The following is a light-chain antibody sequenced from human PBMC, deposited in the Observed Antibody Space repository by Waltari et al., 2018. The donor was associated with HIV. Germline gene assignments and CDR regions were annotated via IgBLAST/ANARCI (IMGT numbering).Light chain of an antibody. J-gene: IGLJ1*01. CDR3: CSYASSTTFEV. CDR2: EDT. CDR1: SVAIGTYNV. Sequence: QSALTQPASVSGSPGQSTTTSRTCTSVAIGTYNVVSWFQHHPGKAPKLMIYEDTKRPPGVSNRFSGSKSGNTASLTISGLQGEDEADYYCCSYASSTTFEVFGTGTKVTVL. V-gene: IGLV2-23*02.